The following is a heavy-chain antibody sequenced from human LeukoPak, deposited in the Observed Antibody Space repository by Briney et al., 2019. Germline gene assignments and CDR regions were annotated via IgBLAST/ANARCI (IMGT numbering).Heavy chain of an antibody. CDR2: ISDTGHAI. D-gene: IGHD3-22*01. CDR3: ARDGYPGGDY. CDR1: GLTFSDYS. V-gene: IGHV3-48*02. J-gene: IGHJ4*02. Sequence: GGSLRLSCAVSGLTFSDYSMDWVRQAPGKGPERVSYISDTGHAIYYADSVKGRFIISRDNARNSLYLQMNSLRDEDTAVYYCARDGYPGGDYWGQGTLVTVSS.